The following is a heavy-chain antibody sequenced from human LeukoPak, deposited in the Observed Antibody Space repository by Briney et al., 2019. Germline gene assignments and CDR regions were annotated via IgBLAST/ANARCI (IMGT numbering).Heavy chain of an antibody. V-gene: IGHV3-30*18. J-gene: IGHJ4*02. CDR3: AKAAYCTSTSCHFSGYAQRPLDS. D-gene: IGHD2-2*01. CDR2: ISKDGSSK. CDR1: GFTFSNHG. Sequence: GGSLRLSCAASGFTFSNHGMHWVRQAPGKGLKWVAGISKDGSSKDYADSVKGRFTNSRDNSKNTMYLQMNSLRVEDTAVYYCAKAAYCTSTSCHFSGYAQRPLDSWGQGTLVTVSS.